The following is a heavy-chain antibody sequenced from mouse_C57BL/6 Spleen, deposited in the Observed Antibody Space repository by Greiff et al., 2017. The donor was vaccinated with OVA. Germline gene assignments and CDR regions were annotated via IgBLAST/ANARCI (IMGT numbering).Heavy chain of an antibody. V-gene: IGHV1-64*01. CDR3: ARAGAYYFDY. CDR1: GYTFTSYW. Sequence: QVQLQQPGAELVKPGASVKLSCKASGYTFTSYWLHWVKQRPGQGLEWIGMIHPNSGSTNYNEKFKSKATLTVDKSSSTAYMQLSSLTSEDSSVYYCARAGAYYFDYWGQGTTLTVSS. J-gene: IGHJ2*01. CDR2: IHPNSGST.